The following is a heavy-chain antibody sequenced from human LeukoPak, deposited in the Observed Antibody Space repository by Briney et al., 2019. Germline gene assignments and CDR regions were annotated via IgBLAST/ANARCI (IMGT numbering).Heavy chain of an antibody. CDR3: ARAYGYSSGWYFYFYY. Sequence: SETLSLTCTVSGGSISSSSYYWGWIRQPPGKGLEWIGDINHSGSTNYNPSLKSRVTISVDTSKNQFSLKLSSVTAADTAVYYCARAYGYSSGWYFYFYYWGQGTLVTVSS. D-gene: IGHD6-19*01. V-gene: IGHV4-39*07. CDR1: GGSISSSSYY. J-gene: IGHJ4*02. CDR2: INHSGST.